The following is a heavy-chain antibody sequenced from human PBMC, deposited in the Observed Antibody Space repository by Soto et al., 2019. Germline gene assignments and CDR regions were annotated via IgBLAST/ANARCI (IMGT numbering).Heavy chain of an antibody. CDR3: ARDGRGSSGWAVLDY. D-gene: IGHD6-25*01. CDR1: GFTVSSNY. V-gene: IGHV3-66*01. CDR2: TYSGGST. Sequence: EVQLVESGGGLVQPGGSLRLSCAASGFTVSSNYMSWVRQAPGKGLEWVSVTYSGGSTYYADSVKGRFTISRDNSKNTLYVQMISLRVEDTAVYYCARDGRGSSGWAVLDYWGQGTLVTVSS. J-gene: IGHJ4*02.